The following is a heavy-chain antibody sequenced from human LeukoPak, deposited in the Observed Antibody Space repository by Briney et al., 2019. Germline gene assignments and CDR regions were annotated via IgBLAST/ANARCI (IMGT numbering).Heavy chain of an antibody. V-gene: IGHV3-21*01. CDR1: GFTFSSYS. CDR2: ISSSSSYI. CDR3: ASSNGSPFDY. D-gene: IGHD6-25*01. J-gene: IGHJ4*02. Sequence: GGSLRLSCAASGFTFSSYSMNWVRQAPGKGLEWVSSISSSSSYIYYADSVKGRFTISRDNAKNSLYLQMNSLRAEDTAMYYCASSNGSPFDYWGQGTLVTVSS.